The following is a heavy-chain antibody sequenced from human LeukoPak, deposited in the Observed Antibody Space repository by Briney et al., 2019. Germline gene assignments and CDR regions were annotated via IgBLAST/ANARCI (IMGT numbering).Heavy chain of an antibody. CDR3: ARDSISSSGYYYGALDY. J-gene: IGHJ4*02. D-gene: IGHD3-22*01. CDR1: GYTFTSYY. CDR2: INPSGGST. Sequence: GASVKVSCKASGYTFTSYYMHWVRQAPGQGLEWMGIINPSGGSTSYAQKFQGRVTMTRDTSTSTVYMELSSLRSEDTAVYYCARDSISSSGYYYGALDYWGQGTLVTVSS. V-gene: IGHV1-46*01.